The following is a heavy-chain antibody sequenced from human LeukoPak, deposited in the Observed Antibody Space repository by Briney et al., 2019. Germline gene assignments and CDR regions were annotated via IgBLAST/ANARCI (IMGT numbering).Heavy chain of an antibody. J-gene: IGHJ3*02. CDR2: ISAYNGNT. D-gene: IGHD4-17*01. CDR3: ARDRYGDYVHAFDI. V-gene: IGHV1-18*01. CDR1: GYTFTSYG. Sequence: ASVKVSCKASGYTFTSYGISWVRQAPGQGLEWMGWISAYNGNTNYAQKLQGRVTMTTDTSTSTAYMELRSLRSDDTAVYYCARDRYGDYVHAFDIWGQGTMVTVSS.